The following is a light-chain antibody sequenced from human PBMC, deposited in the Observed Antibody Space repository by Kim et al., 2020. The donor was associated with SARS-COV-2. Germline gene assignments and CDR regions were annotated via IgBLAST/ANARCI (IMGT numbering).Light chain of an antibody. V-gene: IGKV1-27*01. CDR3: QRYNSAPYT. CDR1: QPVSNY. J-gene: IGKJ2*01. Sequence: SASVGDRVPLTCRASQPVSNYLAWYQQKPGKVPELLIYAASTLQSGVPSRFSGSGSGTDFTLTINTLQPEDVATYYCQRYNSAPYTFGQGTKLEI. CDR2: AAS.